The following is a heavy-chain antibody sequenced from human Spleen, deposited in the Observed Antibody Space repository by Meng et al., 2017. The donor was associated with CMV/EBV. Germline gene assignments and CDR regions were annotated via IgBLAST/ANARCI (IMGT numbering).Heavy chain of an antibody. D-gene: IGHD3-22*01. CDR2: IFYSGST. CDR1: GGSVSSGTYY. Sequence: SGGSVSSGTYYWSWIRQPPGKGLEWIGYIFYSGSTNYHPSLKGRVTISVDTSKNQFSLELSSVTAADTAVYYCARDRHYYDKGWFDPWGQGTLVTVSS. CDR3: ARDRHYYDKGWFDP. V-gene: IGHV4-61*01. J-gene: IGHJ5*02.